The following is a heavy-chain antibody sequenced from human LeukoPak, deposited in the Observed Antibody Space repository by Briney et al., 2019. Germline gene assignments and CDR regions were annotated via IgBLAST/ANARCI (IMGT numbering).Heavy chain of an antibody. D-gene: IGHD3-22*01. Sequence: GGSLRLSCAASGFTFSDSYMSWIRQVPGKGLEWISYISSSGGTIYYADSVKGRFTISRDNAKNSLYLQMNSLRAEDTAVYYCAKEPVVVIPYYFDYWGQGTLVTVSS. J-gene: IGHJ4*02. V-gene: IGHV3-11*01. CDR1: GFTFSDSY. CDR3: AKEPVVVIPYYFDY. CDR2: ISSSGGTI.